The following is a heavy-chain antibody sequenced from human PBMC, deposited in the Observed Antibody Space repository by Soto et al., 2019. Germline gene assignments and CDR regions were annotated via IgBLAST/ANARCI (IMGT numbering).Heavy chain of an antibody. CDR2: LYPGDSDT. Sequence: GESLKISCKGSGCNFANYWIGWVRQMPGKGLGWMGILYPGDSDTRYSPSFQGQVTISSYLSISTAYLQGSSLQASDTLMYYFSITRCLSGNFDFWGEGTLVTVSS. D-gene: IGHD2-2*01. CDR3: SITRCLSGNFDF. CDR1: GCNFANYW. J-gene: IGHJ4*02. V-gene: IGHV5-51*01.